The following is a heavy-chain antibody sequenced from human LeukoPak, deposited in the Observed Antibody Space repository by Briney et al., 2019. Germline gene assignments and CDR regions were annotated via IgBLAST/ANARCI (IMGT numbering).Heavy chain of an antibody. D-gene: IGHD4-17*01. J-gene: IGHJ3*02. Sequence: GTSLRLSCAASGFTFSSYAIHWVRQAPGKGLEWVPVISFDGTDAFYADSVQGRFTISRDNSKNKLYLQMTSLRAEDTAVYYCARARAPVTRISSFDIWGQGTMVTVSS. V-gene: IGHV3-30*04. CDR3: ARARAPVTRISSFDI. CDR1: GFTFSSYA. CDR2: ISFDGTDA.